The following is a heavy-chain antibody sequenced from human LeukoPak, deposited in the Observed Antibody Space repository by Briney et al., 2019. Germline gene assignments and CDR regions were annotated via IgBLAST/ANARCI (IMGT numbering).Heavy chain of an antibody. CDR3: AREDIVVVPAAILRGYFDY. CDR1: GGTFSSYA. CDR2: IIPIFGTA. D-gene: IGHD2-2*01. J-gene: IGHJ4*02. Sequence: GASVKVSCKASGGTFSSYAISWVRQAPGQGLEWMGGIIPIFGTANYAQKFQGRVTITADESTSTAYMGLSSLRSEDTAVYYCAREDIVVVPAAILRGYFDYWGQGTLVTVSS. V-gene: IGHV1-69*13.